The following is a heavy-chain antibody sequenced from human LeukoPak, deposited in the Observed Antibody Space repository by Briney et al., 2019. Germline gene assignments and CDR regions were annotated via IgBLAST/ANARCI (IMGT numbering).Heavy chain of an antibody. Sequence: PSETLSLTCTVSGGSISSSSYYWGWIRQPPGKGLEWIGSIYYSGSTNYNPSLKSRVTISVDKSKNQFSLKLSSVTAADTAVYYCARDRGIFGFGDIDRGTDAFDIWGQGTMVTVSS. J-gene: IGHJ3*02. CDR2: IYYSGST. CDR1: GGSISSSSYY. D-gene: IGHD2-15*01. CDR3: ARDRGIFGFGDIDRGTDAFDI. V-gene: IGHV4-39*07.